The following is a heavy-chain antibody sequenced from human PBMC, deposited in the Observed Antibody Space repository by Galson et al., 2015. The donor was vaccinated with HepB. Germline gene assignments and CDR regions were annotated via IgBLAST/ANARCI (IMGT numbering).Heavy chain of an antibody. CDR2: IIPIFGTA. D-gene: IGHD6-19*01. V-gene: IGHV1-69*06. J-gene: IGHJ4*02. CDR3: APLADSSGWAY. CDR1: GGTFSSYA. Sequence: SVKVSCKASGGTFSSYAISWVRQAPGQGLEWMGGIIPIFGTANYAQKFQGRVTITADKSTSTAYIELSSLRSEDTAVYYCAPLADSSGWAYWGQGTLVTVSS.